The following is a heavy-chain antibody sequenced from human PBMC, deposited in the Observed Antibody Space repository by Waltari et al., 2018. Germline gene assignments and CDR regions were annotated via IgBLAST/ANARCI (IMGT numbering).Heavy chain of an antibody. CDR1: GFTVSSNY. J-gene: IGHJ3*02. CDR2: IYSGVST. Sequence: EVQLVESGGGLIQPGGSLRLSCAASGFTVSSNYMSWVRQAPGKGREWVSVIYSGVSTYYADFVKGRFTISRDNSKNTLYLQMNSLRAEDTAVYYCARATRYGHAFDIWGQGTMVTVSS. V-gene: IGHV3-53*01. CDR3: ARATRYGHAFDI. D-gene: IGHD3-10*01.